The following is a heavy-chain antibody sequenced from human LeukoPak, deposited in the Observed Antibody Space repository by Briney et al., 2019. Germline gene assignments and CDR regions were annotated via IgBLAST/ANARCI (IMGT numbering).Heavy chain of an antibody. D-gene: IGHD5-12*01. Sequence: GESLKISCKGSGYSFTSYWIGWVRQMPGKGLEWMGIIYPGDSDTRYSPSFQGQVTISADKSISTAYLQWSSLKASDTAMYYCARCPVVATSSCHFDYWGQGTLVTVSS. J-gene: IGHJ4*02. CDR2: IYPGDSDT. CDR1: GYSFTSYW. CDR3: ARCPVVATSSCHFDY. V-gene: IGHV5-51*01.